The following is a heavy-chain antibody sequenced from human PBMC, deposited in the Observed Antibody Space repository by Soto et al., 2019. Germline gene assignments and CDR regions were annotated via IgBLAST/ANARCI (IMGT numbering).Heavy chain of an antibody. CDR2: IYPDDSDT. V-gene: IGHV5-51*01. J-gene: IGHJ4*02. Sequence: XESLKISCQASGYSFYNFLLAWVRQMPGEGLEWLGIIYPDDSDTLYSPSFLGQVTISADKSIKTTYLQWSSLKASDTAIYFCASSALVTSTMKYFDIWGQGTLVTVSS. D-gene: IGHD1-26*01. CDR1: GYSFYNFL. CDR3: ASSALVTSTMKYFDI.